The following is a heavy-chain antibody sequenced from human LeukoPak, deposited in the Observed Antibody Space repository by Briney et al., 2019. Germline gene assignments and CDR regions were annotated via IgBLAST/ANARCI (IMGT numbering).Heavy chain of an antibody. CDR2: IYHSGST. CDR3: ARHYIVVVPAATFNWFDP. J-gene: IGHJ5*02. V-gene: IGHV4-38-2*01. D-gene: IGHD2-2*01. CDR1: GYSISSGYY. Sequence: SETLSLTCAVSGYSISSGYYWGWIRQPPGKGLEWIGSIYHSGSTYYNPSLKSRVTISVDTSKNQFSLKLSSVTAADTAVYYCARHYIVVVPAATFNWFDPWDQGTLVTVSS.